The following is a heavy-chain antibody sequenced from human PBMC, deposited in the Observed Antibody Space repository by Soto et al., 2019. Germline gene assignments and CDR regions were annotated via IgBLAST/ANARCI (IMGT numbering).Heavy chain of an antibody. J-gene: IGHJ4*02. CDR1: GFTFSSYW. V-gene: IGHV3-7*03. CDR2: IKEDGSET. Sequence: LRLSCAASGFTFSSYWMSWVRQAPGKGLEWVANIKEDGSETYYVDSVKGRFTVSRDNAKASLYLRLNSLGSEGTALYYCARLFRRSVDYWGQGTLVTVSS. CDR3: ARLFRRSVDY.